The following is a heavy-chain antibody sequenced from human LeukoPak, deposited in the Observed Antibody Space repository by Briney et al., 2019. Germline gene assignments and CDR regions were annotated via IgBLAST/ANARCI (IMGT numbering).Heavy chain of an antibody. V-gene: IGHV3-30*02. CDR3: AKDLSDYGIYYDFDY. Sequence: PGGSLRLSCAASGFTFSSYGMSWVRQAPGKGLEWVAFIRYDGSNKYYADSVKGRFTISRDNSKNTLYLQMNSLRAEDTAVYYCAKDLSDYGIYYDFDYWGQGTLVTVSS. J-gene: IGHJ4*02. CDR1: GFTFSSYG. CDR2: IRYDGSNK. D-gene: IGHD1-26*01.